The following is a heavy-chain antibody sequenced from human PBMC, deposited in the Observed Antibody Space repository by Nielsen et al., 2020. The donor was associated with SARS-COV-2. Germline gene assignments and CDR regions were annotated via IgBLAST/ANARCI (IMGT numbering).Heavy chain of an antibody. D-gene: IGHD1-14*01. CDR1: GFTVSSNY. Sequence: GESLKISCAASGFTVSSNYLSWVRQAPGKGLEWVSLIYSGGSTHYADSVKGRFTISRDNSKNTLYLQMNSLRAEDTAVYYCARVLRGTLDYWGQGTLVTVSS. J-gene: IGHJ4*02. CDR2: IYSGGST. V-gene: IGHV3-53*01. CDR3: ARVLRGTLDY.